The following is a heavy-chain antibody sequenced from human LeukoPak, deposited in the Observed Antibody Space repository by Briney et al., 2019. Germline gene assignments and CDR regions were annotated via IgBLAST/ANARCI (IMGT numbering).Heavy chain of an antibody. D-gene: IGHD6-25*01. V-gene: IGHV3-53*01. CDR1: GFTVSSNY. J-gene: IGHJ4*02. Sequence: PGGSLRFSCAASGFTVSSNYMSWVRQAPGKGLEWVSVIYSGGSTYYTDSVKGRFTISRDNSKNTLYLQMNSLRAEDTAVYYCARDAGLYYFDYWGQGTLVTVSS. CDR2: IYSGGST. CDR3: ARDAGLYYFDY.